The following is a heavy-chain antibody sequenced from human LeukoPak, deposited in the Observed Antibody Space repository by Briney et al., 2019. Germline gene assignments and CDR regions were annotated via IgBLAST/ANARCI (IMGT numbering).Heavy chain of an antibody. D-gene: IGHD2-2*01. CDR1: GGSISSGGYS. J-gene: IGHJ4*02. CDR3: ARVARYCSSTSCYLIFDY. CDR2: IYHSGST. V-gene: IGHV4-30-2*01. Sequence: PSETLSLTCAVSGGSISSGGYSWGWIRQPPGKGLEWIGYIYHSGSTYYNLSLKSRVTISVDRSKNQFSLKLSSVTAADTAVYYCARVARYCSSTSCYLIFDYWGQGTLVTVSS.